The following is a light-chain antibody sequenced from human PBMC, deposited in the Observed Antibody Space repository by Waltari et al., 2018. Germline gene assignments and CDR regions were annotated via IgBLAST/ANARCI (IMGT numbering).Light chain of an antibody. V-gene: IGLV2-14*03. J-gene: IGLJ2*01. CDR1: ISHVGSYNY. CDR3: SSYISSSTLEL. Sequence: QSALTQPASVSGSPGQSITISCTGTISHVGSYNYVSWYQQHPGKAPTLMIFDVSNRPSGVSNRFSGSKAGNTASLTISGLQAEDEAGYYCSSYISSSTLELFGGGTSLTVL. CDR2: DVS.